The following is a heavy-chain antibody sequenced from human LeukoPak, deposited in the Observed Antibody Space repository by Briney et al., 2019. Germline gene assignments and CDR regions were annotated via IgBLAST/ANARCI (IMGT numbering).Heavy chain of an antibody. CDR3: ASGPWELDF. CDR1: GFTFRSYE. CDR2: ISGSGGSI. J-gene: IGHJ4*02. V-gene: IGHV3-48*03. Sequence: GGPLRLSCAASGFTFRSYEMNGVRQAPGKGLEWVSKISGSGGSIYYADSVKGRFTISRDNAKNSLILQMNSLRAEDTALYYCASGPWELDFWGQGTLVIVSS. D-gene: IGHD1-26*01.